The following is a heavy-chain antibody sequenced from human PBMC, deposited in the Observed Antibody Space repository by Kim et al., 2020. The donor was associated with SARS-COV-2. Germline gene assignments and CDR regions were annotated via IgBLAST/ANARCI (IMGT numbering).Heavy chain of an antibody. CDR3: ARRPLRGVIRSYAFDI. J-gene: IGHJ3*02. V-gene: IGHV4-30-2*05. D-gene: IGHD3-10*01. Sequence: SLTSRVTISVDTSKNQCSLKLSSVTAADTAVYYCARRPLRGVIRSYAFDIWGQGTMVTVSS.